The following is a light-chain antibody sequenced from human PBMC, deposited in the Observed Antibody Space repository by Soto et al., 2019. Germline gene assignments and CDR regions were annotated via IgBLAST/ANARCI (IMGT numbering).Light chain of an antibody. V-gene: IGKV4-1*01. CDR3: PHYYLTTGT. CDR2: WAS. Sequence: IVLPQSRNSLAVSLGDRATIHCKSRQSIFSGSDNNSFLAWSPHPPGQPPRLLLYWASTRDSGVQERVSCRGAWTDCTRPISSLQAGDVGTYYCPHYYLTTGTFCPGTQVDTK. J-gene: IGKJ1*01. CDR1: QSIFSGSDNNSF.